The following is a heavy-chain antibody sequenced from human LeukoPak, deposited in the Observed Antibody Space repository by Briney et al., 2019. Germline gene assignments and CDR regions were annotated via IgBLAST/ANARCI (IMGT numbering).Heavy chain of an antibody. Sequence: PGRSLRLSCAASGFTFSSYAMHWVRQAPGKGLEWVAVISYDGINRYYADSVKGRFTISRSDSENTLYLQMNSLRPEDTAVYFCARRRIPDRAAAALAYWGQGTLVTVSS. CDR1: GFTFSSYA. V-gene: IGHV3-30*01. J-gene: IGHJ4*02. CDR3: ARRRIPDRAAAALAY. CDR2: ISYDGINR. D-gene: IGHD6-13*01.